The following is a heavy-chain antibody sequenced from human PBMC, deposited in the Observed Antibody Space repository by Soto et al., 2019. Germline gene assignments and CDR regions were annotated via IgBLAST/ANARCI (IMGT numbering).Heavy chain of an antibody. CDR2: ISGSGGST. V-gene: IGHV3-23*01. D-gene: IGHD6-6*01. J-gene: IGHJ6*02. CDR3: AKDLSTSIAARLFEVSYYYYYVMDV. Sequence: GSLRLSCAASGFTFSSYAMSWVSQAPGKGLEWVSAISGSGGSTYYADSVKGRFTISRDNSKNTLYLQMNSLRAEDTAVYYCAKDLSTSIAARLFEVSYYYYYVMDVWGQGTTVTVSS. CDR1: GFTFSSYA.